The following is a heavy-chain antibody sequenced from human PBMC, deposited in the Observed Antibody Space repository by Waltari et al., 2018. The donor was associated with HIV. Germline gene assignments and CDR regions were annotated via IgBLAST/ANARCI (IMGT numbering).Heavy chain of an antibody. CDR1: GFPFSSYS. J-gene: IGHJ6*02. CDR3: ACGYCSSTSCYHYYYYGMDV. D-gene: IGHD2-2*01. CDR2: ISSSSTI. Sequence: EVQLVESGGGLVQPGGSLRLSCAASGFPFSSYSMTWVRQAPASGLEWVSYISSSSTIYYADSVKGRFTISRDNAKNSLYLQMNSLRDEDTAVYYCACGYCSSTSCYHYYYYGMDVWGQGTTVTVSS. V-gene: IGHV3-48*02.